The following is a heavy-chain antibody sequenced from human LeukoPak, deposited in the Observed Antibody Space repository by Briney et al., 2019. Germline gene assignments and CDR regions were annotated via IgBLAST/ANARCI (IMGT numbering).Heavy chain of an antibody. CDR2: ISGSGDTM. Sequence: GGSLRLSCAASGFTFSSHEMNWVRQAPGKGLEWLSYISGSGDTMYYADSVRGRFTISRDNAKDSLYLQMNSLRTEDSALYSCARGAVAGTPPVDYWGPGTLVTVSS. V-gene: IGHV3-48*03. CDR3: ARGAVAGTPPVDY. CDR1: GFTFSSHE. D-gene: IGHD6-19*01. J-gene: IGHJ4*02.